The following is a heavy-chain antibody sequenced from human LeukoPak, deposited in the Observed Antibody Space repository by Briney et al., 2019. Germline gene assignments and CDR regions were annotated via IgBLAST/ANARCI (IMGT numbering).Heavy chain of an antibody. V-gene: IGHV3-30*02. CDR1: GFTLSTYG. J-gene: IGHJ3*02. D-gene: IGHD3-22*01. CDR2: IRFDGNSK. CDR3: AKDLSRGNYPIAFDI. Sequence: GGALRLSCAPSGFTLSTYGMHWVRQAPGKSLERVAFIRFDGNSKFYGDSVKGGFSVSRDTSKNTLYLQMNSLRTEDTAVYYCAKDLSRGNYPIAFDIWGQGTMVTVSS.